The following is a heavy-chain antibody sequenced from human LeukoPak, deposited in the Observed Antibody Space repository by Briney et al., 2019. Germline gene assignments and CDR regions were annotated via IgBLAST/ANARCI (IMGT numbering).Heavy chain of an antibody. V-gene: IGHV4-39*01. Sequence: SETLSLTCTVSGGSISSYYWGWIRQPPGKGLEWIGSIYYSGSTYYNPSLKSRVTISVDTSKNQFSLKLSSVTAADTAVYYCARRVYYDILTGPMYYFDYWGQGTPVTVSS. CDR3: ARRVYYDILTGPMYYFDY. D-gene: IGHD3-9*01. J-gene: IGHJ4*02. CDR2: IYYSGST. CDR1: GGSISSYY.